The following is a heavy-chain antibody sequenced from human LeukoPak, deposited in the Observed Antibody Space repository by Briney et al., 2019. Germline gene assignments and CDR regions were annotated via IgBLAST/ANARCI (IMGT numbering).Heavy chain of an antibody. J-gene: IGHJ4*02. D-gene: IGHD5-12*01. CDR1: GYTFTSYG. Sequence: ASVKVSCKASGYTFTSYGIGWVRQAPGQGLEWMGWISAYNGNTNYAQKLQGRVTMTTDTSTSTAYTELRSLRSDDTAVYYCARDARYSGYDLRDYWGQGTLVTVSS. CDR3: ARDARYSGYDLRDY. CDR2: ISAYNGNT. V-gene: IGHV1-18*01.